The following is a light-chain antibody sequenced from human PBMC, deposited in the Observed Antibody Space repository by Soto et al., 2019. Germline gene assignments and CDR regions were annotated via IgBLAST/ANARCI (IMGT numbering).Light chain of an antibody. CDR3: QKYNSAPQT. CDR2: SAS. CDR1: QGISNY. Sequence: DIQMTQSPSSLSASVGDRVTITCRAIQGISNYLAWYQQKPGKVPKLLIYSASTLQSGVPSRFSGSGSGTDFTLTISSLQPEDVATYYCQKYNSAPQTFGQGPKVDIK. V-gene: IGKV1-27*01. J-gene: IGKJ1*01.